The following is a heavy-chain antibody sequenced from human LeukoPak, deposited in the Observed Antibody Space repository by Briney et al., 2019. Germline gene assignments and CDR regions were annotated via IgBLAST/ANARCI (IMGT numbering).Heavy chain of an antibody. CDR1: GGTFISYT. CDR2: IIPILGIA. D-gene: IGHD3-22*01. J-gene: IGHJ4*02. Sequence: GASVRVSCKASGGTFISYTISWVRQAPGQGLEWMGSIIPILGIANYAQKYQGRVTITADKSTSTAYMELSSLRSEDTAVYYCATAGYYYDSSGYCFDYWGQGTLVTVSS. CDR3: ATAGYYYDSSGYCFDY. V-gene: IGHV1-69*02.